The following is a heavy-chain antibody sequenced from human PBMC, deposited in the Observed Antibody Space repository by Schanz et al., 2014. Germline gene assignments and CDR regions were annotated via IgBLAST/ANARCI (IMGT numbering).Heavy chain of an antibody. D-gene: IGHD4-17*01. J-gene: IGHJ4*02. V-gene: IGHV3-30*04. CDR2: ISYDGSDK. Sequence: QVQLVESGGGVVQPGRSLRLSCAASGFTFSDYSMHWVRQAPGKGLERVAIISYDGSDKFYADSVKGRFTFSRDNSKNTLYLQMNSLRPEDTAVYYCARDMGPRWSVTPFGYWGQGILVSVSS. CDR1: GFTFSDYS. CDR3: ARDMGPRWSVTPFGY.